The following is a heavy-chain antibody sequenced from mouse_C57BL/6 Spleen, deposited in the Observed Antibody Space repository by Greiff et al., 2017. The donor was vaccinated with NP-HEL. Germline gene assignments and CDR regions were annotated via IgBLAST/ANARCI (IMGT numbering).Heavy chain of an antibody. CDR2: IDPSDSYT. CDR3: ARPGYYGSSYWYFDV. J-gene: IGHJ1*03. V-gene: IGHV1-50*01. Sequence: QVQLQQPGAELVKPGASVKLSCKASGYTFTSYWMQWVKQRPGQGLEWIGEIDPSDSYTNYNQKLKGKATLTVDTSSSTAYMQLSSLTSEDSAVYFCARPGYYGSSYWYFDVWGTGTTVTVSS. CDR1: GYTFTSYW. D-gene: IGHD1-1*01.